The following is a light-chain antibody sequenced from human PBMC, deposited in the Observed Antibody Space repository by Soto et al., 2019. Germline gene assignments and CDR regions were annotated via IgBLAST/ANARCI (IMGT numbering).Light chain of an antibody. CDR1: QSINNR. CDR3: QLRSVWPPVT. J-gene: IGKJ5*01. CDR2: GAV. V-gene: IGKV3-11*01. Sequence: SPSTLSASVSDIVMSSCRVSQSINNRLAWYQQKPGQAPRLLIYGAVNRATGIPARFSGSGSGTDFTLTISSLEPEDSAVYYCQLRSVWPPVTFGQGTRLEIK.